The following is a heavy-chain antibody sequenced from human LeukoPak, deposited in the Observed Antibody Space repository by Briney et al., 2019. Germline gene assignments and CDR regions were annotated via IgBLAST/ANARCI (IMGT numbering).Heavy chain of an antibody. CDR2: IFYIGRI. CDR3: ARLAFRYYDVLTGPPTTFDY. Sequence: SETLSLTCTVSGDSLSSNSYFWAWIRQPPGKGLVWLGSIFYIGRIYYNPSPKSRVTVSVDTSKNQFSLKLSSMTAADTAVYYCARLAFRYYDVLTGPPTTFDYWGQETLVTVSS. J-gene: IGHJ4*01. D-gene: IGHD3-9*01. V-gene: IGHV4-39*01. CDR1: GDSLSSNSYF.